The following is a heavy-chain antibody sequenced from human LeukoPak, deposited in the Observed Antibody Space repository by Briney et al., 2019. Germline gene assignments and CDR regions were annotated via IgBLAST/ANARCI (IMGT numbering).Heavy chain of an antibody. D-gene: IGHD5-24*01. J-gene: IGHJ3*02. Sequence: NPSETLSLTCTVSGASFSSYYWIWVRQPAGRGLEWIGRIDASGSTNYNPSLKSRVTMSVDLSKNQFSLKVSSVTAADTAVYYCARKDGDIWGQGTMVTVSS. CDR1: GASFSSYY. CDR2: IDASGST. CDR3: ARKDGDI. V-gene: IGHV4-4*07.